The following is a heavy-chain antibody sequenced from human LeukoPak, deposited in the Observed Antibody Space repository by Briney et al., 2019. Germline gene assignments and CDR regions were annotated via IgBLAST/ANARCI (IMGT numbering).Heavy chain of an antibody. CDR3: ARVEYSSGWPNYYYYMDV. D-gene: IGHD6-25*01. Sequence: GGFLRLSCAVSGITLSNYGMSWVRQAPGKGLEWVSYISSSGSTIYYADSVKGRFTISRDNAKNSLYLQMNSLRAEDTAVYYCARVEYSSGWPNYYYYMDVWGKGTTVTVSS. V-gene: IGHV3-11*01. CDR2: ISSSGSTI. CDR1: GITLSNYG. J-gene: IGHJ6*03.